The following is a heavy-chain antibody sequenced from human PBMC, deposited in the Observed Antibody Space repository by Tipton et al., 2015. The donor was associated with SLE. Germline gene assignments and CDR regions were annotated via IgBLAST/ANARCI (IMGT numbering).Heavy chain of an antibody. Sequence: QLVQSGGGLVQPGGSLSLSCAASGFTISSYYMNWVRRAPGRGLEWVSVTYNSGTTYYADSVKGRFTISRDNSKNTLYLQMNSLRAEDTAVYYCASDYSTVKWGQGTLVTVSS. V-gene: IGHV3-66*02. CDR2: TYNSGTT. J-gene: IGHJ4*02. CDR3: ASDYSTVK. CDR1: GFTISSYY. D-gene: IGHD2-15*01.